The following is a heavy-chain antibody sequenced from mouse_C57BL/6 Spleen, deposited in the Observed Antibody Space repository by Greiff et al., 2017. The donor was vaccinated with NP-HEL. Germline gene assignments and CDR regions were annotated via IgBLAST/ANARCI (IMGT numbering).Heavy chain of an antibody. CDR2: ISDGGSYT. Sequence: EVQLVESGGGLVKPGGSLKLSCAASGFTFSSYAMSWVRQTPEKRLEWVATISDGGSYTYYPDNVKGRFTISRDNAKNTLYLQMSHLKSEDTAVYYCARADDYDGFAYWGQGTLVTVSA. J-gene: IGHJ3*01. CDR3: ARADDYDGFAY. V-gene: IGHV5-4*01. CDR1: GFTFSSYA. D-gene: IGHD2-4*01.